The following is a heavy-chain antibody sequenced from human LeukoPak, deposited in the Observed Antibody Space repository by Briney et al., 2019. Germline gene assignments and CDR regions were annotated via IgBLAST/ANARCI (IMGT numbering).Heavy chain of an antibody. CDR2: IYTSGST. D-gene: IGHD4-17*01. J-gene: IGHJ6*02. CDR1: GGSISSYY. V-gene: IGHV4-4*07. Sequence: TSETLSLTCTVSGGSISSYYWSWIRQPAGKGLEWIGRIYTSGSTNYNPSLKSRVTMSVDTSKNQFSLKLSSVTAADTAVYYCARDRTVTDDYYYYYGMDVWGQGTTVTVSS. CDR3: ARDRTVTDDYYYYYGMDV.